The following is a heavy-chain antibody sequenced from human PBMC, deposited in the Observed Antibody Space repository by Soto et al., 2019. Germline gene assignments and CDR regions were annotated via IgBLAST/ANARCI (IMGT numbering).Heavy chain of an antibody. V-gene: IGHV3-48*04. D-gene: IGHD1-26*01. CDR2: ISSSSTI. J-gene: IGHJ4*02. CDR3: ARHHIYSGSYLFDY. Sequence: GGSLRLSCAASGFTFSSYSMNWVRQAPGKGLEWVSYISSSSTIYNADSVKGRFTISRDNAKNSLYLQMNSLRAEDTAVYYCARHHIYSGSYLFDYWGQGTLVTVSS. CDR1: GFTFSSYS.